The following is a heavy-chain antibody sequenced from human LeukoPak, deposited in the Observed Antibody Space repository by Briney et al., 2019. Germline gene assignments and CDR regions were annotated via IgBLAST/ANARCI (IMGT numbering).Heavy chain of an antibody. J-gene: IGHJ5*02. V-gene: IGHV1-2*02. D-gene: IGHD4-11*01. Sequence: ASVKVSCKASGYTFTGYYMHWVRQAPGQGLEWMGWINPNSGGTNYAQKFQGRVTMTRDTSISTAYMELSRLRSDDTAVYYCARRRVSTTVTYNWFDPWGQGTLVTVSS. CDR1: GYTFTGYY. CDR3: ARRRVSTTVTYNWFDP. CDR2: INPNSGGT.